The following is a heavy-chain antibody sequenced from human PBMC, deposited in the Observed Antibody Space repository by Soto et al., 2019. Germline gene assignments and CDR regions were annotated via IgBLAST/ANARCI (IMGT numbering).Heavy chain of an antibody. Sequence: EVQLVESGGGLVKPGGSLRLSCAASGFTFSSYSMNWVRQAPGKGLEWVSSISSSSTYIYYADSLKGRFTISRDNAKNSLYLQMTSLRAEDTAVYYCARGTYDDYWGQGTLVTVSS. J-gene: IGHJ4*02. CDR1: GFTFSSYS. CDR3: ARGTYDDY. D-gene: IGHD5-12*01. CDR2: ISSSSTYI. V-gene: IGHV3-21*01.